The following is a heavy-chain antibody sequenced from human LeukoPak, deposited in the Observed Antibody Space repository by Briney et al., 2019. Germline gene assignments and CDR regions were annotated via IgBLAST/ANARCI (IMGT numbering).Heavy chain of an antibody. Sequence: SETLSLTCTVSGGSISSSSYYWGWIRQPPGKGLEWIGSIYYSGSTYYNPSLKSRVTISVDTSKNQFSLKLSSVTAADTAVYYCARVDGSITIFGVVQGAFDIWGQGTMVTVSS. CDR1: GGSISSSSYY. CDR3: ARVDGSITIFGVVQGAFDI. CDR2: IYYSGST. D-gene: IGHD3-3*01. V-gene: IGHV4-39*07. J-gene: IGHJ3*02.